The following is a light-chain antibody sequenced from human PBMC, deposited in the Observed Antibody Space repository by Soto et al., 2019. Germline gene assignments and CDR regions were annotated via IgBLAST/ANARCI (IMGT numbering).Light chain of an antibody. V-gene: IGKV1-5*03. CDR1: QSISSW. Sequence: DIQMTQSSPTLSASVGDRVTITCRASQSISSWLAWYQQKPGKAPKLLIYKASSLESGVPSRFSGSGSGTEFTLTLNSLQPDDFATYYCQQYNSNPLTFGGGTKVEIK. J-gene: IGKJ4*01. CDR2: KAS. CDR3: QQYNSNPLT.